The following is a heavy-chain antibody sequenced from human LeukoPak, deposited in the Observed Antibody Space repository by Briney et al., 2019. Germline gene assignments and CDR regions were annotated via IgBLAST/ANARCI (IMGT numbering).Heavy chain of an antibody. CDR3: AKETSSSFDY. Sequence: PGGSLRLSCAASGFTFSSYAMNWVRQAPGKGLEWVSGISNSGGSTYYPDSVKGRFTIPRANSKNTLYLQMNSLRAEDTAVYYCAKETSSSFDYWGQGTLVTVSS. D-gene: IGHD6-6*01. V-gene: IGHV3-23*01. CDR1: GFTFSSYA. J-gene: IGHJ4*02. CDR2: ISNSGGST.